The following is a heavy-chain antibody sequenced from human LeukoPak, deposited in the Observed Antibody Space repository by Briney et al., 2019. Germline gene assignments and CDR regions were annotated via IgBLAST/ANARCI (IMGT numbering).Heavy chain of an antibody. J-gene: IGHJ4*02. Sequence: PGGSLRLSCAASGFTFSSYGMHWVRQAPGKGLEWVAFIRYDGSNKYYADSVKGRFTISRDNSKNTLYLQMNSLRAEDTAVYYCAKGPISGSYGSFDYWGQGTLVTVSS. CDR3: AKGPISGSYGSFDY. V-gene: IGHV3-30*02. CDR2: IRYDGSNK. CDR1: GFTFSSYG. D-gene: IGHD1-26*01.